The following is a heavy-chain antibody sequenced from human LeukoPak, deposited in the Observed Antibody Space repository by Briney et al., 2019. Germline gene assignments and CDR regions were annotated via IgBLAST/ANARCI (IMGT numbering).Heavy chain of an antibody. CDR1: GFTFSSYT. D-gene: IGHD5-18*01. J-gene: IGHJ4*02. CDR2: IAYDGSNK. V-gene: IGHV3-30-3*01. CDR3: AKDRVDTAMVFDY. Sequence: GGSLRLSCGASGFTFSSYTMNWVRQAPSKGLEWVAVIAYDGSNKYYADSVKGRFTISRDNSENTLYLQMNSLRAEDTAVYYCAKDRVDTAMVFDYWGQGTLVTVSS.